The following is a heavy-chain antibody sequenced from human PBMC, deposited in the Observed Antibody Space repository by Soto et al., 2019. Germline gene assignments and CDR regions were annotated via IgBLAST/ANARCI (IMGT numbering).Heavy chain of an antibody. CDR3: ARGIWFGGNGMDV. Sequence: QVQLQELGPGLVKPSETLALTCTVSGGSISSYYWSWIRQPPGKGLEWIGYIYYSGSTNYNPSLKSRVTISVDTSKNQFSLKLSSVTAADTAVYYCARGIWFGGNGMDVWGQGTTVTVSS. D-gene: IGHD3-10*01. V-gene: IGHV4-59*01. J-gene: IGHJ6*02. CDR2: IYYSGST. CDR1: GGSISSYY.